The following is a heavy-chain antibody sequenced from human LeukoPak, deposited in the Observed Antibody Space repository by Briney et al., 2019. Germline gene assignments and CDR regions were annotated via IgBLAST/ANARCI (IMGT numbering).Heavy chain of an antibody. V-gene: IGHV3-23*01. J-gene: IGHJ4*02. CDR3: ARDLPSNRYNWNDVYY. CDR1: GITFSSYA. Sequence: PGGSLRLSCAASGITFSSYAMSWARQAPGKGLEWVSTIVGRGGITYYADSVKGRFTISRDNSKNTLYLQLNSLRAEDTAVYYCARDLPSNRYNWNDVYYWGQGTLVTVSS. D-gene: IGHD1-20*01. CDR2: IVGRGGIT.